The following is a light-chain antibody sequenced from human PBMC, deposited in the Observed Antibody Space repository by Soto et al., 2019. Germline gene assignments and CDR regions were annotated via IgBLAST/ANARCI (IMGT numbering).Light chain of an antibody. Sequence: QSALTQPAAVSGSPGKSITISCTGTSSDVGGYNYVSWYQQHPGKAPKLMIYEVSNRPSGVSNRFSGSKSGNTASLTISGLQAEDEADYYCSSYTSSSTLFGGGTKVTV. CDR2: EVS. V-gene: IGLV2-14*01. CDR3: SSYTSSSTL. J-gene: IGLJ2*01. CDR1: SSDVGGYNY.